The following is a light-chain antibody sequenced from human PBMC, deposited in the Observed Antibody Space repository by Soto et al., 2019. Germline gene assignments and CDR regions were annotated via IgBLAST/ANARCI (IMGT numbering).Light chain of an antibody. Sequence: QSALTQPASVSGSPGRSSTISLGGPRVALGSYNYVAWYQQFPGKTPKILIYGVSNRPSGVSSRFSGSKSGNTASLTISGLQAEDEADYYCISYTGSSTSYVFGSGTKLTVL. V-gene: IGLV2-14*01. CDR1: RVALGSYNY. CDR2: GVS. CDR3: ISYTGSSTSYV. J-gene: IGLJ1*01.